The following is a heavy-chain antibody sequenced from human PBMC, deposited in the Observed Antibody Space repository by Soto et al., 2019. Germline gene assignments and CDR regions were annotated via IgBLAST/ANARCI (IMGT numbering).Heavy chain of an antibody. Sequence: PGGSLRLSCAASGFTFSSYSMNWVRQAPGKGLEWVSSISSSSSYIYYADSVKGRFTISRDNAKNSLYLQMNSLRAEDTAVYYCARDAVAGTRYYYYGMDVWGQGTTVTVSS. V-gene: IGHV3-21*01. D-gene: IGHD6-19*01. CDR2: ISSSSSYI. CDR3: ARDAVAGTRYYYYGMDV. CDR1: GFTFSSYS. J-gene: IGHJ6*02.